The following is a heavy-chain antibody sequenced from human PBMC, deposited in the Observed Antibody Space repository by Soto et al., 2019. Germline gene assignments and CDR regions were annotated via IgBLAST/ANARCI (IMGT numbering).Heavy chain of an antibody. CDR2: IYYSGST. CDR1: GGSISSYD. V-gene: IGHV4-59*01. Sequence: QVQLQESGPGLVKPSETLSITCTFAGGSISSYDWSWILKPPGKGLKWIGYIYYSGSTNYNPSLKRRVTISVDTSKNQFSLKLSSVTAADEAVYYCASSSPRSDGYNPDYWGQGTLVTVSS. D-gene: IGHD5-12*01. J-gene: IGHJ4*02. CDR3: ASSSPRSDGYNPDY.